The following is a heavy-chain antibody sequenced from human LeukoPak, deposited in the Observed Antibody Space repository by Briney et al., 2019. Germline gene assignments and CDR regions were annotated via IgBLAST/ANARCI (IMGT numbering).Heavy chain of an antibody. D-gene: IGHD6-6*01. CDR3: ARAAQVTGRPNLGGHFDY. J-gene: IGHJ4*02. CDR2: ISSSGGST. CDR1: EFTFSSFA. Sequence: GGSLRHSCAASEFTFSSFAMSWVRQPPGKGLEWVSTISSSGGSTFYAESVKGRFTISRDNNENTLYLQMNSLRVEDTAVYYCARAAQVTGRPNLGGHFDYWGQGTLVTVSS. V-gene: IGHV3-23*01.